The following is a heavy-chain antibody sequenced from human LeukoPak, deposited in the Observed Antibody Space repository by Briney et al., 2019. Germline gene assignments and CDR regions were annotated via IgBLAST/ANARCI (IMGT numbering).Heavy chain of an antibody. CDR1: GDSVSSNSAA. V-gene: IGHV6-1*01. J-gene: IGHJ4*02. Sequence: SQTLSLTCAISGDSVSSNSAAWNWIRQSPSRGLEWLGRTYYRSKWYNDYAVSVKSRITINPDTSKNQFSLQLNSATPEDTAVYYCAREYCSGGSCHNNYFDYWGQGTLVTVSS. D-gene: IGHD2-15*01. CDR2: TYYRSKWYN. CDR3: AREYCSGGSCHNNYFDY.